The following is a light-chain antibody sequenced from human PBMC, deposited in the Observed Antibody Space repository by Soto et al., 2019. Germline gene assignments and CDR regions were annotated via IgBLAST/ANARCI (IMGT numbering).Light chain of an antibody. Sequence: QSALTQPASVSGSDGQSITISCTGTSSDIGGYNYVSWYQQRPGKAPKLMIFEVSNRLSGVSNRFSGSKSDNTASLTISGLQGDDEADYYCSSYTGNSPFFVFGTGTKLTVL. CDR1: SSDIGGYNY. CDR2: EVS. V-gene: IGLV2-14*01. CDR3: SSYTGNSPFFV. J-gene: IGLJ1*01.